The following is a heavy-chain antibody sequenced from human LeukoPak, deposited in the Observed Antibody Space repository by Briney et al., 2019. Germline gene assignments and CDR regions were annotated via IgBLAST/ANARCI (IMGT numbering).Heavy chain of an antibody. Sequence: PGRSLRLSCAASGFTFSSYAMHWVRQAPGKGLEWVAVISYDGSNKYYADSVKGRFTISRDNSKNTLYLQMNSLRAEDTAVYYCARGLRNTILGGDYYWGQGTLVTVSS. D-gene: IGHD3-3*01. CDR2: ISYDGSNK. V-gene: IGHV3-30-3*01. CDR1: GFTFSSYA. J-gene: IGHJ4*02. CDR3: ARGLRNTILGGDYY.